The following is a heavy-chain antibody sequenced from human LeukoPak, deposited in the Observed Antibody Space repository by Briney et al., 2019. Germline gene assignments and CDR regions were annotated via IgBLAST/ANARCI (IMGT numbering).Heavy chain of an antibody. CDR2: ISSSSSYI. CDR3: AREYCSSTSCYAGYFDY. V-gene: IGHV3-21*01. J-gene: IGHJ4*02. Sequence: PGGSLRLSCAASGFTFSSYSMNWVRQAPGKGLEWVSSISSSSSYIYYADSVKGRFTISRDNAKNSLYLQMNSLRAEDTAVYYCAREYCSSTSCYAGYFDYWGQGTLVTVSS. D-gene: IGHD2-2*01. CDR1: GFTFSSYS.